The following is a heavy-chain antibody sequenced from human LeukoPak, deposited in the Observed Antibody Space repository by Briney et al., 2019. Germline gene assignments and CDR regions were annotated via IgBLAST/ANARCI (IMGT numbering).Heavy chain of an antibody. D-gene: IGHD6-6*01. CDR2: ISATGGGT. CDR3: AKDWATLPSRLSPFDS. CDR1: GYLFSSYC. J-gene: IGHJ4*02. V-gene: IGHV3-23*01. Sequence: GGSLRLFCAASGYLFSSYCMHWVREAPGKGLEWVSTISATGGGTVCADSVKGRFTISRDNSENMLLLQMNSLRADDTAVYYCAKDWATLPSRLSPFDSWGQGILVTVSS.